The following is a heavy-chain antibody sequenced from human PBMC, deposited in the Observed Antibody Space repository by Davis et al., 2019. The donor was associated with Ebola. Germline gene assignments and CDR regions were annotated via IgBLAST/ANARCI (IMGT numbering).Heavy chain of an antibody. CDR2: IIPVSGVP. J-gene: IGHJ4*02. V-gene: IGHV1-69*13. CDR1: GGTFSSYA. CDR3: ARVRYSDGSGYFFEQSH. Sequence: SVKVSCKASGGTFSSYAISWVRQAPGQGLDWMGGIIPVSGVPKYAQDFQGRVTITADESTSTANMELSSLRSEDTAMYYCARVRYSDGSGYFFEQSHWGQGTLVTVSS. D-gene: IGHD3-22*01.